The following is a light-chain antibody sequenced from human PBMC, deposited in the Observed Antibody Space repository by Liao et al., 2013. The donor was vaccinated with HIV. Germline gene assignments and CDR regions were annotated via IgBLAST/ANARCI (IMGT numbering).Light chain of an antibody. CDR3: QAWDSNSWV. CDR2: YDS. Sequence: SYVLTQPPSVSVAPGETARITCGGNNIGVQSVHWYQQKPGQAPVLVIFYDSDRPSGIPERFSGSNSGNTATLTISGTQTMDEADYYCQAWDSNSWVFGGGTELTVL. V-gene: IGLV3-21*01. J-gene: IGLJ3*02. CDR1: NIGVQS.